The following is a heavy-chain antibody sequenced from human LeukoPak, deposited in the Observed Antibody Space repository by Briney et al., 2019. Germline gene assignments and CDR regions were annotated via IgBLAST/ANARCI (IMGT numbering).Heavy chain of an antibody. CDR3: ARDPNWGSGY. CDR2: IGTSGGDI. CDR1: GFTFSNYV. V-gene: IGHV3-23*01. D-gene: IGHD7-27*01. J-gene: IGHJ4*02. Sequence: PGGSLRLSCAASGFTFSNYVMIWVRQVPGKGLDRVSIIGTSGGDIHYADSVKGRFSISRDNSKNTLSPQMNSLRVDDTAVYYCARDPNWGSGYWGQGTLVTVSS.